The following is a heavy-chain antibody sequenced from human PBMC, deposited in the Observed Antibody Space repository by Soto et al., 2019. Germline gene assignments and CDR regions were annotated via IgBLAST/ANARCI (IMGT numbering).Heavy chain of an antibody. D-gene: IGHD4-17*01. CDR2: IIPIFGTS. CDR1: GGTFSRFA. J-gene: IGHJ4*02. CDR3: ARTLISDYGDYVGLDY. V-gene: IGHV1-69*12. Sequence: QVQLVQSGSEVKRPGSSVKVSCRDSGGTFSRFAVNWVRQAPGQGLEWMGGIIPIFGTSNYARKFQGRVTLTADESTDTAYIDLSSLTSEDTAVYYCARTLISDYGDYVGLDYWGQGTLVTVSS.